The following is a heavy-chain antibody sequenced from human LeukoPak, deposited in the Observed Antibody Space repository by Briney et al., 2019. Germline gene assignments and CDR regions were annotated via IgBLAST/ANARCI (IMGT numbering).Heavy chain of an antibody. CDR2: INSSGDYT. CDR1: EFSFSSHS. V-gene: IGHV3-21*01. Sequence: GGSLRLSCAASEFSFSSHSMNWVRQAPGKGLEWVSAINSSGDYTCYADSVKGRFTISRDNAKNSLYLQMNSLRAEDTAVYYCARDGMITAYAFDIWGQGTMVTVSS. J-gene: IGHJ3*02. D-gene: IGHD3-16*01. CDR3: ARDGMITAYAFDI.